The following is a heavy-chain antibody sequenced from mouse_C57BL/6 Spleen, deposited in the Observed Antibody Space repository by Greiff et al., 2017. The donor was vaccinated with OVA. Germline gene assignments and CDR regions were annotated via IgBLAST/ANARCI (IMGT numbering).Heavy chain of an antibody. CDR1: GFSFNTYA. D-gene: IGHD1-1*01. Sequence: EVKLMESGGGLVQPKGSLKLSCAASGFSFNTYAMNWVRQAPGKGLEWVARIRSKSNNYATYYADSVKDRFTISRDDSESMLYLQMNNLKTEDTAMYYCVRQGTGSSRDWYFDVWGTGTTVTVSS. CDR3: VRQGTGSSRDWYFDV. CDR2: IRSKSNNYAT. J-gene: IGHJ1*03. V-gene: IGHV10-1*01.